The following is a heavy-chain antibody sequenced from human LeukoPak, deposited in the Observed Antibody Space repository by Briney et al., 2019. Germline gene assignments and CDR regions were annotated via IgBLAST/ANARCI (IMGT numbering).Heavy chain of an antibody. V-gene: IGHV1-18*01. CDR1: GYRFIGYA. CDR3: ARALRVVRTSTYYYHYTLDV. Sequence: AASVKVSCKASGYRFIGYAISWVRQAPGQGLEWMGCITPHSADTKYAQKFQGRVTMTTDTSTYTAFMELRNLRSDDTAVYYCARALRVVRTSTYYYHYTLDVWGQGTTVTVSS. J-gene: IGHJ6*02. CDR2: ITPHSADT. D-gene: IGHD2-21*01.